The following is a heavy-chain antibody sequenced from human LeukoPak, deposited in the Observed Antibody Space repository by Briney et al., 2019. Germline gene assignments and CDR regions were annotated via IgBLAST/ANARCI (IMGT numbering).Heavy chain of an antibody. CDR1: GYTLTELS. Sequence: ASVMVSCKVSGYTLTELSMHWVRQAPGKGLEWMGGFNPEDGETIYAQKFQGRVTMTEDTSISTAYMELSRLRSDDTAVYYFATQRGSYRWGTDFDYWGQGTLVTVSS. J-gene: IGHJ4*02. CDR2: FNPEDGET. D-gene: IGHD3-16*01. V-gene: IGHV1-24*01. CDR3: ATQRGSYRWGTDFDY.